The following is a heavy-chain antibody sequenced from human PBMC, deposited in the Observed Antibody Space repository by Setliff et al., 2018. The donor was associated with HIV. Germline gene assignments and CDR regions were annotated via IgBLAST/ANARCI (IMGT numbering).Heavy chain of an antibody. D-gene: IGHD3-16*01. J-gene: IGHJ4*02. CDR3: AWGTQRPIDS. CDR2: IDPDRGDT. V-gene: IGHV1-69-2*01. Sequence: GASVKVSCKVSGYTFPDYYIQWIRQAPGKGLEWMGLIDPDRGDTVYAEKFQDRVTITADRSLDTAYMKLSSLRSEDTAMYFCAWGTQRPIDSWGQGTLVTV. CDR1: GYTFPDYY.